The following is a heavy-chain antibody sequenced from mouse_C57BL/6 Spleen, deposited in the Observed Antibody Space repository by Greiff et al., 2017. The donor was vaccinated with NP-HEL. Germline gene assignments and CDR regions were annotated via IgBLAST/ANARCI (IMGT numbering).Heavy chain of an antibody. CDR2: IDPSDSYT. V-gene: IGHV1-59*01. D-gene: IGHD1-1*01. Sequence: QVQLQQPGAELVRPGTSVKLSCKASGYTFTSYWMHWVKQRPGQGLEWIGVIDPSDSYTNYNQKFKGKATLTVDTSSSTAYMQLSSLTSEDSAVYYCARLTTTVEDYFDYWGQGTTLTVSS. CDR3: ARLTTTVEDYFDY. J-gene: IGHJ2*01. CDR1: GYTFTSYW.